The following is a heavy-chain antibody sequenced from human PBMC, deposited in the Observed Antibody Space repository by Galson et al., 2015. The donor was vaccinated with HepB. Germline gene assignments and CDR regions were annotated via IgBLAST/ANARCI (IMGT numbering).Heavy chain of an antibody. CDR2: ISSSSSYI. V-gene: IGHV3-21*01. CDR1: GFTFSSYS. J-gene: IGHJ3*01. CDR3: ARNSYYYVGQGV. D-gene: IGHD3-10*02. Sequence: SLRLSCAASGFTFSSYSMNWVRQAPGKGLEWVSSISSSSSYIYYADSVKGRFTISRDNAKNSLYLQMNSLRAEDTAVYYCARNSYYYVGQGVWGQGTMVTVSS.